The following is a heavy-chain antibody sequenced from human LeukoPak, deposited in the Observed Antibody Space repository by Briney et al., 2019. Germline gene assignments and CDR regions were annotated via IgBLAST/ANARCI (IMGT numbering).Heavy chain of an antibody. Sequence: SETLSLTCTVSGGSISSYYWSWIRQPPGKGLEWIGYIYYSGSTNYNPSLKSRVTISVDTSKNPFSLKLSSVTAADTAVYYCARDGVLGAAGTFGAFDIWGQGTMVTVSS. CDR2: IYYSGST. V-gene: IGHV4-59*01. CDR3: ARDGVLGAAGTFGAFDI. CDR1: GGSISSYY. J-gene: IGHJ3*02. D-gene: IGHD6-13*01.